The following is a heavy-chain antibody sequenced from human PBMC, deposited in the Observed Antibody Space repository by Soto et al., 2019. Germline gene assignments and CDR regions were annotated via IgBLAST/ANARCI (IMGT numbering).Heavy chain of an antibody. Sequence: SGPTLVNPTQTLTLTCTFSGFSLSTSGVGVGWIRQPPGKALEWLALIYWNDDKRYSPSLKSGLTITKDTSKNQVVLTMTNMDPVDTATYYCAHLRVGATRGNWFDPWGQGTLVTVSS. D-gene: IGHD1-26*01. CDR1: GFSLSTSGVG. V-gene: IGHV2-5*01. CDR3: AHLRVGATRGNWFDP. CDR2: IYWNDDK. J-gene: IGHJ5*02.